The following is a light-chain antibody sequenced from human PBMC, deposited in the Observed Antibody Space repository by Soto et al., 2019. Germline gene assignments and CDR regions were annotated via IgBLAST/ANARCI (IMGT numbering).Light chain of an antibody. CDR1: SGHSSNI. V-gene: IGLV4-60*03. Sequence: VLTQSSSASASLGSSVKLTCTLSSGHSSNIIAWHQQQSGKAPRYLMKLEGSGSYNKGSGVPDRFSGSRSGADRYLTISNLQSEDEADYYCETWDSNTRVLGGGTKVTVL. CDR2: LEGSGSY. CDR3: ETWDSNTRV. J-gene: IGLJ3*02.